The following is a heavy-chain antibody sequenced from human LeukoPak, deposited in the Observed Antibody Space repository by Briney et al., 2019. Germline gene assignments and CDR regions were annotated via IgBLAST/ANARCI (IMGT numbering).Heavy chain of an antibody. Sequence: PSETLSLTCAVYGGSFSDYYWSWIRQPPGKGPEWIGEINHSGSTNYNPSLKSRVTMSVDTSKNQFSLKVRSVTAADTAVYYCARVPLFFTPYYALDVWGQGTTVTVSS. V-gene: IGHV4-34*01. CDR3: ARVPLFFTPYYALDV. D-gene: IGHD3-3*01. CDR1: GGSFSDYY. J-gene: IGHJ6*02. CDR2: INHSGST.